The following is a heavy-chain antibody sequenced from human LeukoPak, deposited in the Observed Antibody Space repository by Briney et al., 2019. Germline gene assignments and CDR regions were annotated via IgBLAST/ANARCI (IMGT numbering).Heavy chain of an antibody. D-gene: IGHD1-1*01. J-gene: IGHJ4*02. CDR3: ATLYNNDIDY. V-gene: IGHV3-23*01. CDR1: GFSFSFYV. Sequence: PGGSLRLSCAASGFSFSFYVMNWVRQAPGKGLEWVSRIGSSDTATYYADSVKGRFTISRDNSKNTLYLQMSSLRAEDTAVYYCATLYNNDIDYWGQGTLVTVSS. CDR2: IGSSDTAT.